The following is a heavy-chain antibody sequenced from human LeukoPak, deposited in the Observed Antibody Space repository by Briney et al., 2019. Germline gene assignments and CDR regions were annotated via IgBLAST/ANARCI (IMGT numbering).Heavy chain of an antibody. CDR3: AQERYDSSGYPDAFDI. D-gene: IGHD3-22*01. J-gene: IGHJ3*02. CDR2: IIPIFGAA. Sequence: SVKVSCKASGGTFSSYAISWVRQAPGQGLEWMGGIIPIFGAANYAQKFQGRVTITTDESTSTAYMELSSLRSEDTAVYYCAQERYDSSGYPDAFDIWGQGTMVTVSS. CDR1: GGTFSSYA. V-gene: IGHV1-69*05.